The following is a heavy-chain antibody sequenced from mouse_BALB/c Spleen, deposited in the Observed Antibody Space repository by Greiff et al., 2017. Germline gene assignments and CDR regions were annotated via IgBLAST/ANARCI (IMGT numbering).Heavy chain of an antibody. D-gene: IGHD2-14*01. Sequence: QVQLKQSGAELVKPGASVKLSCKASGYTFTSYYMYWVKQRPGQGLEWIGEINPSNGGTNFNEKFKSKATLTVDKSSSTAYMQLSSLTSEDSAVYYCTREGGYYRYDDGFAYWGQGTLVTVSA. J-gene: IGHJ3*01. CDR3: TREGGYYRYDDGFAY. CDR1: GYTFTSYY. CDR2: INPSNGGT. V-gene: IGHV1S81*02.